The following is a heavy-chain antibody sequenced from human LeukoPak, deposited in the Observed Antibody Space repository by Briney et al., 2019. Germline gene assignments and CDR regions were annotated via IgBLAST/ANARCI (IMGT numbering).Heavy chain of an antibody. CDR1: GGSFSGYY. Sequence: SETLSLTCAVYGGSFSGYYWSWIRQPPGKGLEWIGEINHSGSTNYNPSLKSRVTISEDTSKNQFSLKLSSVTAADTAVYYCARAHGGMTRWGQGTLVTVSS. CDR3: ARAHGGMTR. D-gene: IGHD4-23*01. CDR2: INHSGST. J-gene: IGHJ4*02. V-gene: IGHV4-34*01.